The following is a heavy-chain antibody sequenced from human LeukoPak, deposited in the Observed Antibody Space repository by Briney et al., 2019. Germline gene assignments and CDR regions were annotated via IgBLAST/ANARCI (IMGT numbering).Heavy chain of an antibody. V-gene: IGHV3-23*01. CDR2: ISGSGSGDST. J-gene: IGHJ6*03. CDR1: GFTFSSYA. Sequence: GGSLRLSCAASGFTFSSYAMNWVRQAPGKGLEWVSAISGSGSGDSTYYADSVKGRFTISRDNSKNTLYLQMNSLRAEDTAGYYCAKCATIPRYYYYYYMDVWGKGTTVTVSS. CDR3: AKCATIPRYYYYYYMDV. D-gene: IGHD3-9*01.